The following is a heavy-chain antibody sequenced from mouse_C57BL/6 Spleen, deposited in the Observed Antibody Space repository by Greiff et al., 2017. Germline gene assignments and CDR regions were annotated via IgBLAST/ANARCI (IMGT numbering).Heavy chain of an antibody. J-gene: IGHJ4*01. CDR3: AGLIYDGYYNYAMDY. V-gene: IGHV7-3*01. CDR2: IRNKANGYTK. CDR1: GFTFTDYY. Sequence: EVHLVESGGGLVQPGGSLSLSCAASGFTFTDYYMSWVRQPPGKALEWLGFIRNKANGYTKEYSASVKGRFTISRDNSQSILYLQMNALRAEDSATYYCAGLIYDGYYNYAMDYWGQGTSVTVSS. D-gene: IGHD2-3*01.